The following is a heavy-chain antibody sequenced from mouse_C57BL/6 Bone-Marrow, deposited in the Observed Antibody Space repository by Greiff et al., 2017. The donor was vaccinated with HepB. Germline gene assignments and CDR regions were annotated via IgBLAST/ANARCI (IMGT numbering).Heavy chain of an antibody. V-gene: IGHV8-12*01. CDR2: IYWDDDK. J-gene: IGHJ2*01. D-gene: IGHD1-1*01. CDR3: ARLLLRPYYYYY. CDR1: GFSLSTSGMG. Sequence: QVTLKVSGPGLLQSSQTLSLTCSFSGFSLSTSGMGVSWIRQPSGKGLEWLAHIYWDDDKRYNPSLKSRLTISKDTSRNQVFLKITSVDTADTATYDCARLLLRPYYYYYWGQGTTLTVSS.